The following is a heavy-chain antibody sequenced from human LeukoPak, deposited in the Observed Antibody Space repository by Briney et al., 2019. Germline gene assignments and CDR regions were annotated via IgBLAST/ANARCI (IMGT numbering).Heavy chain of an antibody. CDR1: GFTFSSYA. CDR3: ARELLGEGPDAFDV. V-gene: IGHV3-33*08. D-gene: IGHD3-16*01. CDR2: IWHDGATK. Sequence: GGSLRLSCAASGFTFSSYAMHWVRQAPGKGLEWVAMIWHDGATKFYADSVKGRFTISRDNSKDTLYLQMDSLRAEDTAVFYCARELLGEGPDAFDVWGQGTIVTVSS. J-gene: IGHJ3*01.